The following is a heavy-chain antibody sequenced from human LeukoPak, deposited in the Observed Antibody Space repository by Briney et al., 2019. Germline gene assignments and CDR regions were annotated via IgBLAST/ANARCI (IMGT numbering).Heavy chain of an antibody. CDR2: MNPNSGNT. J-gene: IGHJ6*03. CDR3: ARGFSGLRIFGVVHYYYIDV. CDR1: GYTFTGYY. V-gene: IGHV1-8*03. Sequence: GASVKVSCKASGYTFTGYYMHWVRQATGQGLEWMGWMNPNSGNTGYAQKFQGRVTITRNTSISTAYMELSSLRSEDTAVYYCARGFSGLRIFGVVHYYYIDVWGKGTTVTVSS. D-gene: IGHD3-3*01.